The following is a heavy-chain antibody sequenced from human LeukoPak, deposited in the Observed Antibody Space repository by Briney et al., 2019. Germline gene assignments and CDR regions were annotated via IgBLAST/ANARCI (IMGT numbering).Heavy chain of an antibody. CDR2: MSGSSSYT. J-gene: IGHJ6*01. CDR3: ATRSFYYGMDG. CDR1: VFISGSSA. Sequence: GVPLRLSCAASVFISGSSALGGVRDAPGKGLEGNSSMSGSSSYTYYADSVQGRFTISRDNSEYTVYLQMSRLRDEDTAVYYCATRSFYYGMDGWGEGRKVSVCS. V-gene: IGHV3-23*01.